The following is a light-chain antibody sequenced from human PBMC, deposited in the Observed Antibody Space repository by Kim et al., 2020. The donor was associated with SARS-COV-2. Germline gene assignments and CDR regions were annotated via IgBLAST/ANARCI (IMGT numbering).Light chain of an antibody. J-gene: IGKJ4*01. CDR2: GAS. Sequence: EIVLTQSPGTLSLSPGERATLSCRASQSVSSSYLAWYQQKPGQAPRILIYGASSRATGIPERFSGSGSGTDFTLTISRLEPEDSAVYYCQQYGSSYTCGGGTKVDIK. CDR1: QSVSSSY. V-gene: IGKV3-20*01. CDR3: QQYGSSYT.